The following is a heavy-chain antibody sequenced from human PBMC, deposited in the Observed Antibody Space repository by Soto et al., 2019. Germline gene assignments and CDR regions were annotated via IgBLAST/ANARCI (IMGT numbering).Heavy chain of an antibody. V-gene: IGHV1-18*01. CDR3: XXXXXXXXXXXQDV. Sequence: QVQLVQSGDEVRKPGSSVKVSCKASGYIFVNYGIAWVRQAPGQGLEWMGWISPYSGNTHYASKVQGRLTMTTDTSTSTAYMDLGSLTSDDTAVXXXXXXXXXXXXXXQDVWGQGTTVTVSS. CDR1: GYIFVNYG. J-gene: IGHJ6*02. CDR2: ISPYSGNT.